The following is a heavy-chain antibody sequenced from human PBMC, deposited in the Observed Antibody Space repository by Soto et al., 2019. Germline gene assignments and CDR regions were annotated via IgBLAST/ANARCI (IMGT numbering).Heavy chain of an antibody. Sequence: SETLSLTCTVYGGSFSGYYWSWIRQPPGKGLEWIGEINHSGSTNYNPSLKSRVTISVDTSKNQFSLKLSSVTAADTAVYYCARGRTGITMVRGVYYYYGMDVWVQGTTVT. CDR3: ARGRTGITMVRGVYYYYGMDV. CDR2: INHSGST. CDR1: GGSFSGYY. D-gene: IGHD3-10*01. V-gene: IGHV4-34*01. J-gene: IGHJ6*02.